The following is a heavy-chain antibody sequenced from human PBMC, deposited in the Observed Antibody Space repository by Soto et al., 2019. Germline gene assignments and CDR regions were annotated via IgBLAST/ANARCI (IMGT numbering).Heavy chain of an antibody. V-gene: IGHV4-31*11. CDR2: IYYNGRA. Sequence: QVQLQESGPGLVKPSQTLSLTCAVSGASISSGDYYWSWIRQHPGKGLEWIGYIYYNGRAYYNPSLNTRVTTTTDKSKQRFSLTLSSVTAADTAVYYCARRGAGSGSFDYWGQGALVTVSS. J-gene: IGHJ4*02. CDR1: GASISSGDYY. D-gene: IGHD3-10*01. CDR3: ARRGAGSGSFDY.